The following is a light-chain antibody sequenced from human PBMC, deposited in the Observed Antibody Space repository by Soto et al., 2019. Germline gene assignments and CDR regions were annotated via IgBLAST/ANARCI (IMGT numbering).Light chain of an antibody. J-gene: IGLJ3*02. V-gene: IGLV4-69*01. CDR2: LNSDGSH. CDR1: SGHSSYA. CDR3: PTWGTGPWV. Sequence: QPVLTQSPSASASLGASVKLTCTLSSGHSSYAIAWHQQQPEKGPRYLMKLNSDGSHTKGDGIPDRFSGSSSGAERYLTISSLQSEDEADYSCPTWGTGPWVFGGGTKLTVL.